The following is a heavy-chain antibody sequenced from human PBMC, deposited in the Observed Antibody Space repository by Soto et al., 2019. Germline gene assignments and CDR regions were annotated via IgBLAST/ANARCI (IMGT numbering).Heavy chain of an antibody. Sequence: SVKVSRTAAWYNLNTFDIYLVRQATGHGLEWMGWMNPNSGNTGYAQELRGRVTMTRNTSNTTAYMELTSVTAADTAVYYCARDGYDGSGSPYPAFWGPGTQVPVSS. CDR2: MNPNSGNT. CDR1: WYNLNTFD. V-gene: IGHV1-8*02. J-gene: IGHJ4*02. D-gene: IGHD3-10*01. CDR3: ARDGYDGSGSPYPAF.